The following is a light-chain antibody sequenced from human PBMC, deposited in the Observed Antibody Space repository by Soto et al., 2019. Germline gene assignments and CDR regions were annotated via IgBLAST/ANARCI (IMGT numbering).Light chain of an antibody. CDR1: QSVAKNY. CDR3: LPYASEPLT. V-gene: IGKV3-20*01. CDR2: GAS. J-gene: IGKJ4*01. Sequence: ETVLTQSPGTLSLSPGERATLSCRASQSVAKNYLAWYQHKPGQGPRLLISGASSRATGIPDRFSGSGSGTDFTLTISRLQPEDFAVYYCLPYASEPLTFGGGTKVEI.